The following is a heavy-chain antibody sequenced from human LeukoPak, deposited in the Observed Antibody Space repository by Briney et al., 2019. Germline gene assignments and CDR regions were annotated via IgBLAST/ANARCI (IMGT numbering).Heavy chain of an antibody. CDR2: INHSGST. V-gene: IGHV4-34*01. CDR3: ARGESITNVPSY. J-gene: IGHJ4*02. Sequence: PSETLSLTCAVYGGSFSGYYWSWIRQPPGKGLEWIGEINHSGSTNYNPSLKSRVTISVDTSKNQFSLKLSSVTAADTAVYYCARGESITNVPSYWGQGTLVTVSS. CDR1: GGSFSGYY. D-gene: IGHD3-10*01.